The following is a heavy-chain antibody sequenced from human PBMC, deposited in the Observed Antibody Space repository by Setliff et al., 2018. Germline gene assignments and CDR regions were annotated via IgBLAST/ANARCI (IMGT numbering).Heavy chain of an antibody. Sequence: SVKVSCKASGYTFTGYYMHWVRQAPGQGLEWMGRINPNSGGTNYAQKFQGWVTMTRDTSISTAYMELSRLRSDDTAVYYCARDRDSSGYPYYFDYWGQGTLVTVSS. CDR2: INPNSGGT. CDR3: ARDRDSSGYPYYFDY. D-gene: IGHD3-22*01. CDR1: GYTFTGYY. V-gene: IGHV1-2*04. J-gene: IGHJ4*02.